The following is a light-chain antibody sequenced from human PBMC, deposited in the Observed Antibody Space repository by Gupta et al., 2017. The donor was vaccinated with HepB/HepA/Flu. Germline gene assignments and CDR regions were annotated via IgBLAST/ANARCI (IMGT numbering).Light chain of an antibody. V-gene: IGKV4-1*01. CDR2: WAS. CDR1: QSLLYSSNNKNY. Sequence: DIVMTQSPDSLAVSLGERATINCKPSQSLLYSSNNKNYLAWYQQKPGQPPKLSIYWASTRESVVPDLFSGSGSGTAFTLSISSLQAEDVAVYDCHQYQPTPTFGEGTKVEIK. CDR3: HQYQPTPT. J-gene: IGKJ4*02.